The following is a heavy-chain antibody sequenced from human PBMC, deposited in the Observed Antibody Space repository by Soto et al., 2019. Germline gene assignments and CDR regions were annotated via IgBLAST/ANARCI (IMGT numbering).Heavy chain of an antibody. CDR2: IHSDGSST. J-gene: IGHJ3*01. CDR1: GFTFSYYW. V-gene: IGHV3-74*01. Sequence: EVQLLESGGGLVQPGESLRLSCAASGFTFSYYWMHWVRQAPGMGLIWVSRIHSDGSSTTNEDSVKGGLTISRANARNTLYLQMNSLRSEDTAVYYCARGDHGAFDLWGQGTVLTVSS. CDR3: ARGDHGAFDL.